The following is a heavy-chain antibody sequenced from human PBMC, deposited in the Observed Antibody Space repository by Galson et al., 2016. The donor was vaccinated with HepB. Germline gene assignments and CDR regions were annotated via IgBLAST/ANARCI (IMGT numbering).Heavy chain of an antibody. D-gene: IGHD3-10*01. J-gene: IGHJ1*01. V-gene: IGHV1-69*08. CDR1: GATLTDYT. CDR2: NIPKIGSA. Sequence: SVKVSCKASGATLTDYTVSWVRQAPGQGLEWMGRNIPKIGSADFIPRFQGKLTLTADKSADTAYLRLTSLRSDDTAIYYCAIGATGWPPRALGSWGQGTLVTVSS. CDR3: AIGATGWPPRALGS.